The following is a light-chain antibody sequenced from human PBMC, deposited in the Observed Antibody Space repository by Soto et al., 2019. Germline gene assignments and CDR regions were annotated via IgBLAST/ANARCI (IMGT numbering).Light chain of an antibody. CDR1: RRGYNF. J-gene: IGLJ2*01. V-gene: IGLV2-23*01. CDR3: CSDAKTTTVV. CDR2: EDS. Sequence: QSALTQPASVSGAPGQLITISCTGTRRGYNFVAWYQQHPGKAPKLLIYEDSKRPSGVSNRFSGSKSGNTASLTISGLQAGDEADYHCCSDAKTTTVVFGGGTKLTVL.